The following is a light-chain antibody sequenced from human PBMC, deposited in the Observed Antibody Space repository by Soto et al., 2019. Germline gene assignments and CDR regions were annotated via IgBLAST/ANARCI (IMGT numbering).Light chain of an antibody. CDR3: CSYAEGGTLV. Sequence: QSALTQPASVSGSPGQSITVSCTGTSSDLDYVSWYQQHPGKAPKLLIYEGNKRPSGVSNRFSGSRSGTTASLTISGLQAEDEADYYCCSYAEGGTLVFGGGTKVTVL. CDR1: SSDLDY. V-gene: IGLV2-23*01. J-gene: IGLJ3*02. CDR2: EGN.